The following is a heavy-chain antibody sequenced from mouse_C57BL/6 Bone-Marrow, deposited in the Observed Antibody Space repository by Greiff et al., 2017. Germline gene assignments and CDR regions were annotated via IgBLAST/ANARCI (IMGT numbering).Heavy chain of an antibody. CDR1: GYTFTSYW. Sequence: QVQLQQSGAELVKPGASVKLSCKASGYTFTSYWMQWVKQRPGQGLEWIGEIDPSYSYTNYNQKFKGKATLTVDTSTSTAYMQLSSLTSEDSAVDYCARGGTTRNYWGQGTTLTVSS. V-gene: IGHV1-50*01. D-gene: IGHD2-14*01. CDR2: IDPSYSYT. CDR3: ARGGTTRNY. J-gene: IGHJ2*01.